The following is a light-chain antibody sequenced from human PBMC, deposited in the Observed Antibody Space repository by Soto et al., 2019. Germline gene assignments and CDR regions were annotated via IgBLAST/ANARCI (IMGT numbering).Light chain of an antibody. J-gene: IGKJ4*01. Sequence: EMVLTQSPGTMSLSPGERATLSCRASQSVSSSYLAWYQQKPGQAPRLLIYGASSRATGITDRFSGSGSGTDFTLTISRLEPEDFAVYYCQQYDSSPPIFGGGTKVEIK. CDR1: QSVSSSY. CDR2: GAS. V-gene: IGKV3-20*01. CDR3: QQYDSSPPI.